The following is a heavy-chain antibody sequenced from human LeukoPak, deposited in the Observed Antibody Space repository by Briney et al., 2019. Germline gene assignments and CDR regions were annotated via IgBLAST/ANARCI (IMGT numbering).Heavy chain of an antibody. V-gene: IGHV1-2*02. D-gene: IGHD6-13*01. J-gene: IGHJ3*02. Sequence: GASVKVSCKASGYTFTGYYMHCVRQAPGQGLEWMGWINPNSGGTNYAQKFQGRVTMTRDTSISTAYMELSRLRSDDTAVYYCARRKPAAAGTGAFDIWGQGTMVTVSS. CDR3: ARRKPAAAGTGAFDI. CDR2: INPNSGGT. CDR1: GYTFTGYY.